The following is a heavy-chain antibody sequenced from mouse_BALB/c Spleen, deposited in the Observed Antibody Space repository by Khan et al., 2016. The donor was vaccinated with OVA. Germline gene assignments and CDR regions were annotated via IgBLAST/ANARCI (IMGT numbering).Heavy chain of an antibody. CDR3: ARARYFGV. CDR2: IYPGSGNS. CDR1: GYTFTDYV. V-gene: IGHV1-81*01. J-gene: IGHJ1*01. Sequence: VQLQESGPELVKPGASVKMSCTASGYTFTDYVITWVRQRTGQGLEWIGEIYPGSGNSYYNETFKDKATLTADKSSNTAYMQLSSLTSEDSAVYFCARARYFGVWGAGTTVTVSS.